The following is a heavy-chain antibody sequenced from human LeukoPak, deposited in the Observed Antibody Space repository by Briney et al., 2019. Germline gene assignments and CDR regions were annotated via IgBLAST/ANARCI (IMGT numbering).Heavy chain of an antibody. V-gene: IGHV3-9*01. D-gene: IGHD3-10*01. J-gene: IGHJ5*02. CDR2: ISWSSGSI. CDR1: GFTFDDYA. CDR3: AKDDVYYGSGSSESWFDP. Sequence: GGSLRLSCAASGFTFDDYAMHWVRQAPGKGLEWVSGISWSSGSIGYADSVKGRFTISRDNAKNSLYLQMNSLRAEDTALYYCAKDDVYYGSGSSESWFDPWGQGTLVTVSS.